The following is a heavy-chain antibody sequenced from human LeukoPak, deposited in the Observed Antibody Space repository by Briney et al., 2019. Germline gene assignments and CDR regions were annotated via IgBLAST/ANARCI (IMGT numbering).Heavy chain of an antibody. J-gene: IGHJ6*03. D-gene: IGHD2-15*01. CDR1: GFTFSSYG. CDR3: AKDLYCSGGSCYSSYMDV. V-gene: IGHV3-30*02. CDR2: IRYDGSNK. Sequence: PGGSLRLSCAASGFTFSSYGMHWVRQAPGKGLEWVAFIRYDGSNKYYADSVKGRFTISRDNSKNKLYLQMNSLRAEDTAVYYCAKDLYCSGGSCYSSYMDVWGKGTTVTVSS.